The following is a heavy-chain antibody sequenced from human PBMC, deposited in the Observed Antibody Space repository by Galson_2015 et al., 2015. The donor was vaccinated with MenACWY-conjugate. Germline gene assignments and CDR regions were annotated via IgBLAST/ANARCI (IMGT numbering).Heavy chain of an antibody. CDR1: GFTFSNAW. CDR3: ARDHGDFDY. V-gene: IGHV3-7*03. CDR2: IKQDGSEK. J-gene: IGHJ4*02. Sequence: SLRLSCAASGFTFSNAWMSWVRQAPGKGLEWVANIKQDGSEKYYVDSVKGRFTISRDNAKNTLYLQMNSLRAEDTAVYYCARDHGDFDYWGQGTLVTVSS. D-gene: IGHD4-17*01.